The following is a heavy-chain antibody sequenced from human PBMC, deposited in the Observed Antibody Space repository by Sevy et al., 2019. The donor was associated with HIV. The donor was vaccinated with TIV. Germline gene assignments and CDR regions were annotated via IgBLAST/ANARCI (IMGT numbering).Heavy chain of an antibody. CDR3: ARVRTVAGVNGVGWFDP. CDR2: IYPSGST. V-gene: IGHV4-61*02. CDR1: GGSIISGGYY. Sequence: SETLSLTCTVSGGSIISGGYYWSWIRQPAGEGLEWIGRIYPSGSTNYRPSLKSRVTMSVDTSKNQFSLELSSVTAADTAVYYCARVRTVAGVNGVGWFDPWGQGTLVTVSS. D-gene: IGHD2-8*01. J-gene: IGHJ5*02.